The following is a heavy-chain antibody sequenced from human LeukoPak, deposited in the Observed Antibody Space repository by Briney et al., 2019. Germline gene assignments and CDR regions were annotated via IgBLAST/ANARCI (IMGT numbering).Heavy chain of an antibody. V-gene: IGHV3-30*04. J-gene: IGHJ1*01. CDR1: GVTFSSYA. Sequence: GRSLRLSCAASGVTFSSYAMHWVRQAPCKGLEWVAVISYDGSNKYYADSVKGRFTISRDNSKNTLYLRMNSLRAEDTAVYYCARGSGGFQHWGQGTLVTVSS. CDR2: ISYDGSNK. CDR3: ARGSGGFQH. D-gene: IGHD3-10*01.